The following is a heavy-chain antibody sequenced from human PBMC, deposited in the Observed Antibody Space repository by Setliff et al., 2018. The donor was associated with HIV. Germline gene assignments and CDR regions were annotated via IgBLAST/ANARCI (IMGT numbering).Heavy chain of an antibody. V-gene: IGHV4-39*01. J-gene: IGHJ4*02. D-gene: IGHD6-6*01. Sequence: SETLSLTCTVSGGSISSSIYYWGWIRQPPGKGLEWIGFIHYSGSTYYYGGSTYYNPSLKSRVTISVDTSKNQFSLRLSSVTAADTAVYYCARHDTEYSSYPIDYWGQGNLVTVSS. CDR1: GGSISSSIYY. CDR2: IHYSGSTYYYGGST. CDR3: ARHDTEYSSYPIDY.